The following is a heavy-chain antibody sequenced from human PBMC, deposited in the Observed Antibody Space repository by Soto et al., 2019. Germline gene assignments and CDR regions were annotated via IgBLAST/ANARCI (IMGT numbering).Heavy chain of an antibody. Sequence: EVQLLEPGGGLVQPGGSVRLSCAASGFTFNNYAMSWVRKAPGKGLEWVSSISGSGSSTYYADSVKGRFTISRDNSKNTLYLQLNTLRAEDTAVYYCAKDQPGVAARFDYWGQGTLVTVSS. CDR2: ISGSGSST. J-gene: IGHJ4*02. V-gene: IGHV3-23*01. CDR3: AKDQPGVAARFDY. D-gene: IGHD6-13*01. CDR1: GFTFNNYA.